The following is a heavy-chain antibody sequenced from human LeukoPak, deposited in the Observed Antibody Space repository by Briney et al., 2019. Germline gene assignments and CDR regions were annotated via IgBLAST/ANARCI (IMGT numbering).Heavy chain of an antibody. V-gene: IGHV1-69*13. D-gene: IGHD2-2*01. CDR3: ARDPSPYCSSTSCPLYYGMDV. Sequence: SVKVSCKASGGTFSSYAISWVRQAPGQGLEWMGGIIPIFGTANYAQKFQGRVTITADESTSTAYMELSSLRSEDTAVYYCARDPSPYCSSTSCPLYYGMDVWGQGTTVTVSS. J-gene: IGHJ6*02. CDR1: GGTFSSYA. CDR2: IIPIFGTA.